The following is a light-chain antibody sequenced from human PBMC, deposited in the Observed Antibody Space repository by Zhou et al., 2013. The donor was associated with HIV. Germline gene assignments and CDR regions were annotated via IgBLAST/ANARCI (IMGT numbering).Light chain of an antibody. V-gene: IGKV3-11*01. J-gene: IGKJ4*01. CDR2: DTS. Sequence: EIVLTQSPGTLSLSPGERATLSCRASQSVSTYLAWYQQKPGQAPRLLIYDTSNRATGIPARFSGSGSGTDFTLTISSLEPEDFAVYYCQHRSNWPPTFGGGTKVEIK. CDR1: QSVSTY. CDR3: QHRSNWPPT.